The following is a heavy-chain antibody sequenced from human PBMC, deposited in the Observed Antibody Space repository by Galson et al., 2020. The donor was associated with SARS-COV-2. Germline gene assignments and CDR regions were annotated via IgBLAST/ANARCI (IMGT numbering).Heavy chain of an antibody. J-gene: IGHJ6*02. CDR3: ARDCLPYDILTEHYYYYGMDV. Sequence: SVKVSCKASGGTFSSYALSWVRPAPGQGLAWMGGLIPIFGTANYAQKFQGRVTITADESTSTAYMELSSLRYEDTAVYYCARDCLPYDILTEHYYYYGMDVWGQGTTVTVS. CDR1: GGTFSSYA. D-gene: IGHD3-9*01. V-gene: IGHV1-69*13. CDR2: LIPIFGTA.